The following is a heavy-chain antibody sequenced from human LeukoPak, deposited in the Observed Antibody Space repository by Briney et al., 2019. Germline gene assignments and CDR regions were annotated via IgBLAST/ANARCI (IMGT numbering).Heavy chain of an antibody. CDR2: ISSSGSTI. D-gene: IGHD3-22*01. CDR3: ARVGGYYYDEFDY. J-gene: IGHJ4*02. CDR1: GFTFSSYE. V-gene: IGHV3-48*03. Sequence: GGSLRLSCAASGFTFSSYEMNWVRQAPGKGLEWVSYISSSGSTIYYADSVKGRFTISRDNAKNSLYLQMNSLRAEDTAAYYCARVGGYYYDEFDYWGQGTLVTVSS.